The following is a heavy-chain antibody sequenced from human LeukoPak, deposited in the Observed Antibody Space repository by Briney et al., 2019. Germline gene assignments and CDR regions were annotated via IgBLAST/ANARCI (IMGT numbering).Heavy chain of an antibody. CDR3: VRSGFCSGADCRGAFDV. CDR2: ISGSGGST. D-gene: IGHD2-15*01. J-gene: IGHJ3*01. CDR1: GFTFSSYA. V-gene: IGHV3-23*01. Sequence: GGSLRLSCAASGFTFSSYAMHWVRQAPGKGLEWVSAISGSGGSTYYADSVKGRFTVSRDNAKNTLYLQMNSLRAEDTAVYYCVRSGFCSGADCRGAFDVWGQGTMVTVSS.